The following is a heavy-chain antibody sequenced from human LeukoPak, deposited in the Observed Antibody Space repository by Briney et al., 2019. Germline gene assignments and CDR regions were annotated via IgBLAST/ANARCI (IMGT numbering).Heavy chain of an antibody. Sequence: PGGSLRLSCAASGFTFSSYGMHWVRQAPGKGLEWVAFIRYDGSNKYYADSVKGRFTISRDNSKNTLYLQMNSLRAEDTAVYYCARAGGHHPGYYFDYWGQGTLVTVSS. CDR2: IRYDGSNK. CDR3: ARAGGHHPGYYFDY. J-gene: IGHJ4*02. D-gene: IGHD1-14*01. CDR1: GFTFSSYG. V-gene: IGHV3-30*02.